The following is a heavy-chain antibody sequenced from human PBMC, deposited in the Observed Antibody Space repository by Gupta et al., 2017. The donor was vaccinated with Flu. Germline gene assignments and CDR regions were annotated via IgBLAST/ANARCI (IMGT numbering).Heavy chain of an antibody. D-gene: IGHD3-22*01. J-gene: IGHJ4*02. Sequence: QVQLVASGGGVVRAGRSLRPSCAASGFTFSSYGMHWVGQAPGKGLEWVAVIWYDGSNKYYADSVKGRFTISRDNSKNTLYLQMNSLRAEDTAVYYCAREHYYDSSGYWSFDYWGQGTLVTVSS. CDR1: GFTFSSYG. CDR3: AREHYYDSSGYWSFDY. V-gene: IGHV3-33*01. CDR2: IWYDGSNK.